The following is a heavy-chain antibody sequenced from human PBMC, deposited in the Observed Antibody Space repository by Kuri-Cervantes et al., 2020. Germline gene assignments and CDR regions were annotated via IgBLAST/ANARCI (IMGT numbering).Heavy chain of an antibody. CDR1: GFTFSSYW. V-gene: IGHV3-74*01. D-gene: IGHD4-17*01. CDR2: INSDGSST. Sequence: GESLKISCAASGFTFSSYWMHWVRQAPGKGLVWVSRINSDGSSTSYADSVKGRFTISRDNAKNTLYLQMNSLRADDTAVYYCARVEVTTNYYYMDVWGKGTTVTVSS. CDR3: ARVEVTTNYYYMDV. J-gene: IGHJ6*03.